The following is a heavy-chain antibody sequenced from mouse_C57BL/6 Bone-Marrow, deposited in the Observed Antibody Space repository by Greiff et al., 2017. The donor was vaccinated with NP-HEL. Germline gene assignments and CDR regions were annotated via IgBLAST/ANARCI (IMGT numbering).Heavy chain of an antibody. V-gene: IGHV1-20*01. CDR3: ARSGYYGSSPWFAY. Sequence: EVQGVESGPELVKPGDSVKISCKASGYSFTGYFMNWVMQSHGQSLEWIGRINPYNGDTFYNQKFKGKATLTVDKSSSTAHMERRSLTSEDSAVYYCARSGYYGSSPWFAYWGQGTLVTVSA. D-gene: IGHD1-1*01. CDR2: INPYNGDT. J-gene: IGHJ3*01. CDR1: GYSFTGYF.